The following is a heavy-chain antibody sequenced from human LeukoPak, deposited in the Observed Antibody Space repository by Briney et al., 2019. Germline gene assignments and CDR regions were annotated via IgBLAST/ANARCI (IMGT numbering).Heavy chain of an antibody. CDR2: INPNSGGT. D-gene: IGHD2-8*02. CDR1: GYTFTGYY. J-gene: IGHJ6*02. Sequence: ASVKVSCKASGYTFTGYYMHWVRQAPGQGLEWMGWINPNSGGTNYAQNFQGRVTMTRDTSISTAYMELSRLRSDDTAVYYCAGRVLLDYYYYGMDVWGQGTTVTVSS. CDR3: AGRVLLDYYYYGMDV. V-gene: IGHV1-2*02.